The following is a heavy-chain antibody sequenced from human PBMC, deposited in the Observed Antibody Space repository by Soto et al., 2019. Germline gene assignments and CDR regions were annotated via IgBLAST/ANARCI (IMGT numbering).Heavy chain of an antibody. J-gene: IGHJ5*02. CDR2: FDPEDDET. V-gene: IGHV1-24*01. D-gene: IGHD4-17*01. Sequence: GASVKVSCKVSGYTLSELCMQWVRPAPGKGLEWMGGFDPEDDETVYAQKFQGRVTMTEDTSTDTAYMELSSLRSEDTAVYYCAAIEKRGLSLRGDYAWLDPWGQGTLVTVSS. CDR3: AAIEKRGLSLRGDYAWLDP. CDR1: GYTLSELC.